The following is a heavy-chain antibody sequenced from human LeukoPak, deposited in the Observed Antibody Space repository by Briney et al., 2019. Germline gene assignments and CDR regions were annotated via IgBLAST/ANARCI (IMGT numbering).Heavy chain of an antibody. Sequence: PSETLSLTCAVYGGSFSGYYWSWLRQPPGKGLEWIGEINHSGSTNYNPSLKSRVTISVDTSKNQFSLKLSSVTAADTAVYYCARVGRITIFGVVMTYYFDYWGQGTLVTVSS. CDR1: GGSFSGYY. CDR2: INHSGST. J-gene: IGHJ4*02. D-gene: IGHD3-3*01. V-gene: IGHV4-34*01. CDR3: ARVGRITIFGVVMTYYFDY.